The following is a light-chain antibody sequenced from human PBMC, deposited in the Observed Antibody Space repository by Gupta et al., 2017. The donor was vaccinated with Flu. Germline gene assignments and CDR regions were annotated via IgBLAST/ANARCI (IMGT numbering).Light chain of an antibody. CDR2: DAF. V-gene: IGKV3-11*01. Sequence: GERATLSCRASQSVSSNLAWYQQKPGQAPRLLIYDAFNRATGIPARFSGSGSGTDFTLTISSLEPEDFAIYYCHQRNSWPQTFGQGTKVEIK. CDR3: HQRNSWPQT. CDR1: QSVSSN. J-gene: IGKJ1*01.